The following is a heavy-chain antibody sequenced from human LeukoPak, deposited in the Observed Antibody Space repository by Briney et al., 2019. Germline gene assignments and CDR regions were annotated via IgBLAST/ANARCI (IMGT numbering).Heavy chain of an antibody. J-gene: IGHJ4*02. Sequence: PSETLSPTCTVSGGSISSSSYYWGWIRQPPGKGLEWIGSIYYSGSTYYNPSLKSRVTISVDTSKNQFSLKLSSVTAADTAVYYCARDRRLLWFGELLDDYWGQGTLVTVSS. CDR3: ARDRRLLWFGELLDDY. V-gene: IGHV4-39*07. CDR2: IYYSGST. CDR1: GGSISSSSYY. D-gene: IGHD3-10*01.